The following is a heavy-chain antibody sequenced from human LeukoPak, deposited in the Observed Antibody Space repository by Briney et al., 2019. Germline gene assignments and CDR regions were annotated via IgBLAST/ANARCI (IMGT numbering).Heavy chain of an antibody. V-gene: IGHV4-59*08. CDR3: ARHGGGNSLYYFDY. Sequence: PSETLSLTCTVSGGSINTYYWSWIRQPPGKGLEWIGYIYYRGSTHYNPSLQSRVTMSVDTSKNQFSRKLSSVTAADTAVYYCARHGGGNSLYYFDYWGQGTLVTVSS. CDR1: GGSINTYY. D-gene: IGHD4-23*01. J-gene: IGHJ4*02. CDR2: IYYRGST.